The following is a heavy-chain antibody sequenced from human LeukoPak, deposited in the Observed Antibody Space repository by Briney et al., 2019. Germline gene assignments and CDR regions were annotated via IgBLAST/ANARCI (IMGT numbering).Heavy chain of an antibody. CDR3: ARDKVDSGSYLWDY. D-gene: IGHD1-26*01. CDR2: INPNSGGT. V-gene: IGHV1-2*02. J-gene: IGHJ4*02. CDR1: GYTFTGYY. Sequence: GASVKVSCKASGYTFTGYYMHWVRQAPGQGLEWMGWINPNSGGTNYAQKFQGRVTMTRDTSISTAYMELSSLRSEDTAVYYCARDKVDSGSYLWDYWGQGTLVTVSS.